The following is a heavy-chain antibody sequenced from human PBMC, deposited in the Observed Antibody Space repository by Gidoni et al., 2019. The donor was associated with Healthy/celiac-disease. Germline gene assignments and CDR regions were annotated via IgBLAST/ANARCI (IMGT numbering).Heavy chain of an antibody. V-gene: IGHV4-34*01. J-gene: IGHJ3*02. CDR2: IKHSGSN. CDR1: GGSFSGYY. CDR3: ARALSGYYRIDAFDI. D-gene: IGHD3-22*01. Sequence: QLQLQQWRAGLLKPSETLSLTCAVYGGSFSGYYWRWIRQPPWKGLELIGEIKHSGSNNYNPSLKSRVTISVETSKKQFSLKLSSVTAADTAVYYCARALSGYYRIDAFDIWGQGTMVTVSS.